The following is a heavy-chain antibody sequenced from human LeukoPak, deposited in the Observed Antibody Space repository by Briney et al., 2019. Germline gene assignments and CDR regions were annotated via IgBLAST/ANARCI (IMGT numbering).Heavy chain of an antibody. V-gene: IGHV1-69*04. CDR3: ARAIEGWFDP. D-gene: IGHD2/OR15-2a*01. CDR2: IIPIFGIA. CDR1: GGTFSSYA. Sequence: SVKVSCKASGGTFSSYAFSWVRQAPGQGLEWMGRIIPIFGIANYAQKFQGRVTITADKSTSTAYMELSSLRSEDTAVYYCARAIEGWFDPWGQGTLVTVSS. J-gene: IGHJ5*02.